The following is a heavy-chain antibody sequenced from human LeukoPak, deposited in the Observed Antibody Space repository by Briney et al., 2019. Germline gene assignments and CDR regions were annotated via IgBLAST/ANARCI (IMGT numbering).Heavy chain of an antibody. CDR2: VNGDGSST. J-gene: IGHJ3*02. V-gene: IGHV3-74*01. CDR1: GFTFSSFW. Sequence: GGSLRLSCAASGFTFSSFWMHWVRQAPGKGLVWVSRVNGDGSSTTYADSVKGQFTISRDSAKNTVYLQMNSLRAEDTAVYYCARPQHGDLYAFDIWGHGTMVTVSS. CDR3: ARPQHGDLYAFDI. D-gene: IGHD4-17*01.